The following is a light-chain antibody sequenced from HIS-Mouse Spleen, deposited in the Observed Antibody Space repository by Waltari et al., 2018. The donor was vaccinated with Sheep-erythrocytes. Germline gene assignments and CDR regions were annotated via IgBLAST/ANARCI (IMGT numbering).Light chain of an antibody. CDR1: SSYVGGYNY. J-gene: IGLJ3*02. CDR2: EVS. CDR3: SSYAGSNNWV. Sequence: QSALTQPPPAPGSPGQSVTISCTGPSSYVGGYNYVSWYQRHPGKAPKLLIYEVSKRPSGAPDRFSGSKSGNTASLTVSGLQAEDEADYYCSSYAGSNNWVFGGGTKLTVL. V-gene: IGLV2-8*01.